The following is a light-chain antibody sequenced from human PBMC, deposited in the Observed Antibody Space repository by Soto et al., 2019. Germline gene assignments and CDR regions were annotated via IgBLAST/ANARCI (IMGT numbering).Light chain of an antibody. V-gene: IGKV1-5*01. CDR2: GAS. Sequence: DIQMTQSPSTLSGSVGDRVTITCRASQTISSWLAWYQQKPGKAPKLLIYGASSRATGIPDRFSGSGSGTDFTLTISRLEPEDFAVYYCQQYGSSQTFGQGTKVDIK. CDR1: QTISSW. CDR3: QQYGSSQT. J-gene: IGKJ1*01.